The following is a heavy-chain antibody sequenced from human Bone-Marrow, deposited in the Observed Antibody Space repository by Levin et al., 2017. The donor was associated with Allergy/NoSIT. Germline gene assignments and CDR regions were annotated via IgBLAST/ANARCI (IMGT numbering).Heavy chain of an antibody. CDR3: ARHVYQLDGVVVKANWFDP. CDR2: IYFVGST. V-gene: IGHV4-39*01. CDR1: GGSISSTSYF. D-gene: IGHD2-2*03. Sequence: SETLSLTCTVSGGSISSTSYFWGWVRQPPGKGLEWIGSIYFVGSTYHNPSLQSRVTLSVDTSKNRFSLKLSSVTAADTGVYYCARHVYQLDGVVVKANWFDPWGQGTLVTVSS. J-gene: IGHJ5*02.